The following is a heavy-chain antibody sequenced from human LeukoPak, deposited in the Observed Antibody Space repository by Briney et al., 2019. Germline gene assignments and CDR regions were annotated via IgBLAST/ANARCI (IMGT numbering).Heavy chain of an antibody. V-gene: IGHV4-39*01. D-gene: IGHD1-1*01. Sequence: SETLSLTCSVSGGSISSGSITSNHYYWAWVRQPPGKGLEWIGSIDYSGNTYYTSSLKSRVVGVGDTSKKRFSLNLNYVPAADTAVYYCVRHLHDPPFDVWGQGTLVTVSS. CDR2: IDYSGNT. CDR1: GGSISSGSITSNHYY. CDR3: VRHLHDPPFDV. J-gene: IGHJ4*02.